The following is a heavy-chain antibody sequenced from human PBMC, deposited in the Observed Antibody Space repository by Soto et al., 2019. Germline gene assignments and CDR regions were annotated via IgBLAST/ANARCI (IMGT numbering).Heavy chain of an antibody. J-gene: IGHJ6*02. D-gene: IGHD3-3*01. Sequence: QVQLQESGPGLVKPSETLSLTCTVTGGSISSNYWSWIRQPAGKGLGWIGHIYTIGSTTYNASLNSRVTMSVDACMRHFSLKLSAVTGEDTAVYYCARDRSYYDFLSGTYGMYVWGQGSTVTVSS. CDR2: IYTIGST. CDR3: ARDRSYYDFLSGTYGMYV. CDR1: GGSISSNY. V-gene: IGHV4-4*07.